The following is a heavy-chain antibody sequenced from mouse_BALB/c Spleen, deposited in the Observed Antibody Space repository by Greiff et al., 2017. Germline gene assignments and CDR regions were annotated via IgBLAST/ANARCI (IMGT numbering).Heavy chain of an antibody. CDR3: ARCGYSPVFDV. V-gene: IGHV1-9*01. D-gene: IGHD2-3*01. CDR2: ILPGSGST. CDR1: GYTFSSYW. Sequence: QVQLQQSGAELMKPGASVKISCKATGYTFSSYWIEWVKQRPGHGLEWIGEILPGSGSTNYNEKFKGKATFTADTSSNTAYMQLSSLTSEDSAVYYCARCGYSPVFDVWGAGTTVTVSS. J-gene: IGHJ1*01.